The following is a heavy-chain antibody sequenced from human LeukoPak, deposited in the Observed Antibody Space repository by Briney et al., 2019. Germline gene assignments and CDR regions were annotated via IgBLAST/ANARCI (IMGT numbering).Heavy chain of an antibody. J-gene: IGHJ3*02. CDR1: GGSLNSNSYY. D-gene: IGHD6-13*01. CDR3: AGSYSSTWYITFDI. CDR2: INYSGNT. V-gene: IGHV4-39*01. Sequence: SETLSLTCAVSGGSLNSNSYYWGWIRQPPGKGLEWIGSINYSGNTYCNPSLKSRVTISVDTSRNHFSLNLSSVTAAETAIYYCAGSYSSTWYITFDIWGQGTMVSVSS.